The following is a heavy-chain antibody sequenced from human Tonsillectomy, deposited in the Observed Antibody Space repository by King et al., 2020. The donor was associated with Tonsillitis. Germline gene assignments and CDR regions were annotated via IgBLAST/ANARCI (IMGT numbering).Heavy chain of an antibody. D-gene: IGHD5-24*01. V-gene: IGHV4-59*01. CDR3: ARVGVATMLV. CDR2: ISYTGST. J-gene: IGHJ4*02. Sequence: SWIRQPPGKGLEWIGYISYTGSTNYTPSLRSRVTISVDTSKNQFSLNLSSVIAADTAVYYCARVGVATMLVWGQGTLVTVSS.